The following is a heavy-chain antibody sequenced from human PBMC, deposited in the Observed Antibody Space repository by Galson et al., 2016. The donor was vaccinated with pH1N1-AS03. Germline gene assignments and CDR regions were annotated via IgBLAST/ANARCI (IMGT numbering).Heavy chain of an antibody. CDR3: AREYNGHDPRYLYGMDV. J-gene: IGHJ6*02. D-gene: IGHD5-12*01. Sequence: SLRLSCAASGFTFSSYSIYWVRHAPGKGLEWVSYIGKGSGIIYYADSVRGRFTISRDDVNNSLYLQMHSLRDEDTAVYYCAREYNGHDPRYLYGMDVWGQGTTVIVSS. CDR2: IGKGSGII. CDR1: GFTFSSYS. V-gene: IGHV3-48*02.